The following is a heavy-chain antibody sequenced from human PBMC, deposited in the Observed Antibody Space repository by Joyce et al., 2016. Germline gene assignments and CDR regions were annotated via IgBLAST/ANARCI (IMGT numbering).Heavy chain of an antibody. CDR3: ARGGYGDYVGYFDY. Sequence: QVPLRESGPRLLKPSETLSLTCTISGDSIKHYFWRWIRQPAGKGLEWIGRVYLTGSTNYNPSLRSRVTRSVDTSKNQFSLKVTSMTAADTAVYYWARGGYGDYVGYFDYWGQGLAVTVSA. J-gene: IGHJ4*02. CDR2: VYLTGST. CDR1: GDSIKHYF. V-gene: IGHV4-4*07. D-gene: IGHD4-17*01.